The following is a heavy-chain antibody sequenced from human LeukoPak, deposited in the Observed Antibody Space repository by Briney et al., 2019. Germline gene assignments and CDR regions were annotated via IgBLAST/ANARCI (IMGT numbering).Heavy chain of an antibody. CDR3: ARGASLRAVVVGATTSPPMPYDF. Sequence: ASVKVSCKASGYTFTSYDINWVRQATGQGLEWMGWMNPNSGNTGYAQKFQGRVTMTRDTSISTAYMELSSLGSEDTAVYYCARGASLRAVVVGATTSPPMPYDFWGQGTLATVSS. D-gene: IGHD2-15*01. V-gene: IGHV1-8*01. J-gene: IGHJ4*02. CDR2: MNPNSGNT. CDR1: GYTFTSYD.